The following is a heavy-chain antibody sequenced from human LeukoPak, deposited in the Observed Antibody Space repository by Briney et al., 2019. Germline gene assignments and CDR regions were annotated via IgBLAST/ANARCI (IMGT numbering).Heavy chain of an antibody. CDR3: AKDFLAGYYYMDV. V-gene: IGHV3-9*01. J-gene: IGHJ6*03. Sequence: NPGGSLRLSCAAPGFTFDDYAMHWVRHAPGKGLEWVSGISWNSGSIGYADSVKGRFTISRDNAKNSLYLQMNSLRAEDTALYYCAKDFLAGYYYMDVWGKGTTVTISS. CDR1: GFTFDDYA. CDR2: ISWNSGSI.